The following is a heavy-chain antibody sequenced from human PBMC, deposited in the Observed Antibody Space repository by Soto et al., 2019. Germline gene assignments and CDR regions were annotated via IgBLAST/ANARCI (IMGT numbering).Heavy chain of an antibody. Sequence: ASVKVSCKASGDTFTSYDINWVRQATGQGLEWMGWMNPNSGGTNYAQKFQGWVTMTRDTSISTAYMELSRLRSDDTAVYYCARDGSDYYDSSGYYPYYYYGMDVWGQGTTVTVSS. J-gene: IGHJ6*02. CDR1: GDTFTSYD. CDR3: ARDGSDYYDSSGYYPYYYYGMDV. D-gene: IGHD3-22*01. V-gene: IGHV1-2*04. CDR2: MNPNSGGT.